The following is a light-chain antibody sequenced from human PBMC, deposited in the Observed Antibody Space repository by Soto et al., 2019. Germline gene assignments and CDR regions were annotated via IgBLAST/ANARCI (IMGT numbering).Light chain of an antibody. CDR2: GAS. CDR1: QGIGNA. Sequence: AIQMTQSPSSLSACVGDRVTISCRASQGIGNALGWYQQKPGKPPKVLIYGASNLQSGVPPRFSGSGSGTDFSLTISSLEPEDFAVYYCQQNSNLQGTFGQGTKVHIK. V-gene: IGKV1-6*01. J-gene: IGKJ1*01. CDR3: QQNSNLQGT.